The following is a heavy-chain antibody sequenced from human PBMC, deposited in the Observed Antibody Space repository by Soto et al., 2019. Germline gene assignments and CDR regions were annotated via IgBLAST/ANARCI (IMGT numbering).Heavy chain of an antibody. D-gene: IGHD6-19*01. CDR1: GFTFSSYA. J-gene: IGHJ4*02. CDR3: AKDLEQWLFRYYFDY. CDR2: ISGSGGST. V-gene: IGHV3-23*01. Sequence: GGSLRLSCAASGFTFSSYAMSWVRQAPGKGLEWVSAISGSGGSTYYADSVKGRFTISRDNSKNTLYLQMNSLRAEDTAVYYCAKDLEQWLFRYYFDYWGQGILVTVSS.